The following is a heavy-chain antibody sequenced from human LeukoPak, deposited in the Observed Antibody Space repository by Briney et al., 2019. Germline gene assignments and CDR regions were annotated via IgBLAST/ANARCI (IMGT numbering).Heavy chain of an antibody. Sequence: SETLSLTCTVSGGSISSSSYYWSWIRQPPGKGLEWIGYIYYTGSTNYNPSLKSRVTISVDTSKNHFSLKLSSVTAADTAVYYCARDGSSSWNNWFDSWGQGTLVTVSS. V-gene: IGHV4-61*03. D-gene: IGHD6-13*01. CDR3: ARDGSSSWNNWFDS. CDR2: IYYTGST. J-gene: IGHJ5*01. CDR1: GGSISSSSYY.